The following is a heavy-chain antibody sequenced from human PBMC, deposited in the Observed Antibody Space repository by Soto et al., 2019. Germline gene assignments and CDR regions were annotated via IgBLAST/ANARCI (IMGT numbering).Heavy chain of an antibody. CDR2: IYYRGNA. J-gene: IGHJ4*02. V-gene: IGHV4-39*01. CDR3: ARLEGLATISYYFDF. Sequence: PSETLSLTCSVSDDSINSDKYYWGWIRQPPGKGLEWIGSIYYRGNAYYNTSLQTRVTISLDKSKSQFSLKLNSVTAADLAVYFCARLEGLATISYYFDFWGPGALVTVSS. D-gene: IGHD3-9*01. CDR1: DDSINSDKYY.